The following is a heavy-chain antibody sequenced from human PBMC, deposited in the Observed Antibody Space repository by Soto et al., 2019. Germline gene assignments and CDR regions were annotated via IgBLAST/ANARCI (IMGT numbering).Heavy chain of an antibody. V-gene: IGHV3-30-3*01. Sequence: GGSLRLSCAASGFTFGSYAMHWVRQAPGKGLEWVSFISYDGSNKYYADSVRGRFTISRDNSENVLSLQMNSLRPEDTAVYYCARDYNHLEDADASSIWGQGTMVTVS. CDR3: ARDYNHLEDADASSI. CDR1: GFTFGSYA. D-gene: IGHD3-10*01. J-gene: IGHJ3*02. CDR2: ISYDGSNK.